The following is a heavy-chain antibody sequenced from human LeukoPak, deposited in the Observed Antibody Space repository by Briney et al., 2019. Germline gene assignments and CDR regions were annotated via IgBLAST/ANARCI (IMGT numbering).Heavy chain of an antibody. V-gene: IGHV4-59*01. CDR1: GGSISSYY. D-gene: IGHD4-11*01. Sequence: SETLSLTCTVSGGSISSYYWSWIRQPPGKGLEWIGYIHYSGSTNYNPPLKSRVTISVDTSKNQFSLKLSSVTAADTAVYYCVRASVTYYYYYYMDVWGKGTTVTVSS. J-gene: IGHJ6*03. CDR3: VRASVTYYYYYYMDV. CDR2: IHYSGST.